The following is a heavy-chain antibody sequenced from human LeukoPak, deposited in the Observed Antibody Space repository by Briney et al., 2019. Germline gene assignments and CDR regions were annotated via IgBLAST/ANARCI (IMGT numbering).Heavy chain of an antibody. Sequence: PGGSLRLSCAASGFTFSSYWMSWVRQAPGKGLEWVANIKQDGSEKYYVDSVKGRFTISRDNAKNSLYLQMNSLRGEDTAVYYCASWVSSYYYYYYMDVWGKGTTVTVSS. CDR3: ASWVSSYYYYYYMDV. V-gene: IGHV3-7*01. D-gene: IGHD6-13*01. CDR1: GFTFSSYW. CDR2: IKQDGSEK. J-gene: IGHJ6*03.